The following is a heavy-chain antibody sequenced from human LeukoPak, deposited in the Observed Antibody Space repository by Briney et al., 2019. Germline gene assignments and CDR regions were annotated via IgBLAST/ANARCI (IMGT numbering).Heavy chain of an antibody. D-gene: IGHD2-2*01. Sequence: VKVSCRVSGYTLPELSMHWVRQAPGKGLEWMGGFDPEDGETIYAQKFQGRVTMTEDTSTDTAYMELSSLRSEDTAVYYCATAYCSSTSCPPLYYMDVWGKGTTVTVSS. CDR1: GYTLPELS. CDR2: FDPEDGET. V-gene: IGHV1-24*01. J-gene: IGHJ6*03. CDR3: ATAYCSSTSCPPLYYMDV.